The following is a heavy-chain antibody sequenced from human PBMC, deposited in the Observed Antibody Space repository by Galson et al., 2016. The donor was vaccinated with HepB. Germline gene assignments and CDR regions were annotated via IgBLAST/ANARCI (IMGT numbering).Heavy chain of an antibody. D-gene: IGHD3-3*01. CDR1: GFTFSGSA. CDR3: TTPHYDSWSGYSDY. V-gene: IGHV3-73*01. J-gene: IGHJ4*02. Sequence: SLRLSCAASGFTFSGSAMHWVRQASGKGLEWIGRIRTQANSYAPTYGGSVKGRFTISRDDSKNTAYLQMNSLKTEDTAVYYCTTPHYDSWSGYSDYWGQGTLVTVSS. CDR2: IRTQANSYAP.